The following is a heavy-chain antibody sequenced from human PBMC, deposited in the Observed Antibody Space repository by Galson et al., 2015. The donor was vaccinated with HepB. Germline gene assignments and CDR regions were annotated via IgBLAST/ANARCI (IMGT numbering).Heavy chain of an antibody. V-gene: IGHV4-30-4*01. CDR3: ARGNYYDSSGYYHRPDDYFDY. CDR2: IYYSGNT. J-gene: IGHJ4*02. Sequence: TLSLTCTVSGGSISSGDYYWSWIRQPPGKGLEWIGYIYYSGNTYYNPSLKSRLTISVDTSKNQFSLKLSSVTATDTAVYYCARGNYYDSSGYYHRPDDYFDYWGQGTLVTVSS. D-gene: IGHD3-22*01. CDR1: GGSISSGDYY.